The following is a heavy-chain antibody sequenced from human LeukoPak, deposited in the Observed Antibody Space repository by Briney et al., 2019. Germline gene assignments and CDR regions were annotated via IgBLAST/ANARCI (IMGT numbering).Heavy chain of an antibody. CDR3: ARAQSQWLWEYYFDY. V-gene: IGHV3-7*01. CDR2: IKQDGSEK. J-gene: IGHJ4*02. D-gene: IGHD6-19*01. CDR1: GFTFSSYW. Sequence: GGSLRLSCAASGFTFSSYWMSWVRQAPGKGLEWVANIKQDGSEKYYVDSVKGRFTISRDNAKNSLYLQMNSLRAEDTAVYYCARAQSQWLWEYYFDYWGQGTLVTVSS.